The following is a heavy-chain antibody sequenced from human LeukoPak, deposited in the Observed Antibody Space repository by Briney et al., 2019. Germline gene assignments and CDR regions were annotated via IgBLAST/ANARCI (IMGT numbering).Heavy chain of an antibody. V-gene: IGHV4-59*08. J-gene: IGHJ4*02. CDR1: GGSISRRYW. D-gene: IGHD3-10*01. CDR2: IYHSGST. CDR3: ARGGGGYGSGSYWLDC. Sequence: SETLSLTCTVSGGSISRRYWSWVRQPPGKGLEWIGEIYHSGSTNSNPSLRSRVTISVDKSKNQFSLNLSSVTAADTAVYFCARGGGGYGSGSYWLDCWGQGTLVTVSS.